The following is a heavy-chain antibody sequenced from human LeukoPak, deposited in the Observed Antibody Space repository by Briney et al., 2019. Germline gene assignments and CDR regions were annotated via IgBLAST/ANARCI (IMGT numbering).Heavy chain of an antibody. CDR3: ATPYCSSISCLDVFNM. CDR2: KYYSGSA. V-gene: IGHV4-31*03. CDR1: GVSFRDGRYY. D-gene: IGHD2-2*01. Sequence: SQTLSLTCTVSGVSFRDGRYYWAWGRQHPGKGLGWIVYKYYSGSAKYNPSLKSRLTISIYTAKKQCSLHLSSVTAADTATYYCATPYCSSISCLDVFNMWGQGTRVTVSS. J-gene: IGHJ3*02.